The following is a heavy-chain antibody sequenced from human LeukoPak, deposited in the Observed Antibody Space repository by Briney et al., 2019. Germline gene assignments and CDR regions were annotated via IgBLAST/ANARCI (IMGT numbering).Heavy chain of an antibody. J-gene: IGHJ4*02. CDR1: GYTFTGYY. CDR2: INPNSGGT. V-gene: IGHV1-2*02. CDR3: ARPNDSSGPYFDY. Sequence: GASVKVSCKASGYTFTGYYMHWVRQAPGQGLEWMGWINPNSGGTNYAQKFQGRVTMTRDTSISTAYMELSRLRSDDTAVYYCARPNDSSGPYFDYWGQGTLVTVSS. D-gene: IGHD3-22*01.